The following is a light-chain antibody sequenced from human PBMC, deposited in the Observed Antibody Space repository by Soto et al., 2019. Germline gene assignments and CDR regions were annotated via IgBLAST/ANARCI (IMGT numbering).Light chain of an antibody. V-gene: IGKV3-20*01. J-gene: IGKJ4*01. CDR3: QKSRSPPLT. CDR1: QSVSSSY. CDR2: GAS. Sequence: EIVLTQSPGTLSLSPGERATLSCRASQSVSSSYLAWYQQKPGQAPRLLIYGASSRATGIPDRFSGSGSGTDFTLTISRLEPEDFASYYCQKSRSPPLTFGGGTKVEIK.